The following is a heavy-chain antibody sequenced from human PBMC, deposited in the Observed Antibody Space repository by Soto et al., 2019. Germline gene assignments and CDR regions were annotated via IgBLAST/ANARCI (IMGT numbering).Heavy chain of an antibody. CDR1: GDTFSTYT. Sequence: ASVKVSCKASGDTFSTYTITWVRQAPGQGLEWMGIINPSGGRTNYAQKFQGRVTMTRDTSTSTVYMELSSLRSEDTAVYYCARKGAHYYGSGSFDYWGQGTVVTVSS. CDR3: ARKGAHYYGSGSFDY. D-gene: IGHD3-10*01. J-gene: IGHJ4*02. V-gene: IGHV1-46*03. CDR2: INPSGGRT.